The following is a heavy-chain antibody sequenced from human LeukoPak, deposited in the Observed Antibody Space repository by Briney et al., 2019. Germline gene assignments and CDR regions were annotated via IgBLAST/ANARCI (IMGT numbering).Heavy chain of an antibody. CDR3: ARGRHSSGWYGRHNWFDP. V-gene: IGHV4-34*01. J-gene: IGHJ5*02. D-gene: IGHD6-19*01. CDR2: INHSGST. Sequence: SETLSLTCAVYGGSFSGYCWSWIRQPPGKGLEWIGEINHSGSTNYNPSLKSRVTISVDTSKNQFSLKLSSVTAADTAVYYCARGRHSSGWYGRHNWFDPWGQGTLVTVSS. CDR1: GGSFSGYC.